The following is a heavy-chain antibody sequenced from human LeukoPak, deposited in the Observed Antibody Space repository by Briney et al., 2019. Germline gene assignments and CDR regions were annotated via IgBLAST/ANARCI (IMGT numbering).Heavy chain of an antibody. J-gene: IGHJ4*02. V-gene: IGHV3-30-3*01. Sequence: PGGSLRLSCAASGFTFGSNAMHWVRQSPGKGLEWVAALSYDGSNKYYGDSVKGRFTISRDNSKNTLFLQMNSLRTEDTALYYCARDRGLLERPIPYWGQGTLVTVSS. CDR3: ARDRGLLERPIPY. CDR2: LSYDGSNK. D-gene: IGHD3-10*01. CDR1: GFTFGSNA.